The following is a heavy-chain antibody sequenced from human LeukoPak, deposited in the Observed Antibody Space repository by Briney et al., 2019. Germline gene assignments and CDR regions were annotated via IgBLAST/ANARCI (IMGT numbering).Heavy chain of an antibody. D-gene: IGHD6-19*01. J-gene: IGHJ4*02. CDR2: ISGSGGST. CDR3: IKVERVKQVRIAVAGTVDY. V-gene: IGHV3-23*01. CDR1: GFTFSSYA. Sequence: PGGSLRLSCAASGFTFSSYAMSWVRQAPGKGLEWVSAISGSGGSTYYADSVKGRFTISRDNSKNTLYLQMNSLRAEDTAVYYCIKVERVKQVRIAVAGTVDYWGQGTLVTVSS.